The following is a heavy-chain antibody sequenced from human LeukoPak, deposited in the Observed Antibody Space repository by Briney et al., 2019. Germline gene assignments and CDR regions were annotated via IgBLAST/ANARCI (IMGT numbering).Heavy chain of an antibody. Sequence: SETLSLTCAVYGGSFSGYYWSWIRQPPGKGLEWIGEINHSGSTNYNPSLKSRVTISVDTSKNQFSLKLSSVTAADTAVYYCARAYPVIAVAGPFPFDYWGQGTLVTVSS. J-gene: IGHJ4*02. CDR1: GGSFSGYY. CDR2: INHSGST. V-gene: IGHV4-34*01. CDR3: ARAYPVIAVAGPFPFDY. D-gene: IGHD6-19*01.